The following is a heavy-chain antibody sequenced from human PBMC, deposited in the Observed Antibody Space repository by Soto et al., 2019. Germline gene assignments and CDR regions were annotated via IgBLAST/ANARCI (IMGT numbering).Heavy chain of an antibody. CDR2: IYYSGST. Sequence: SETLSLTCTVSGGSISSGGYYWSWIRQHPGKGLEWIGYIYYSGSTYYNPSLKSRVTISVDTSKNQSSLKLSSVTAADTAVYYCASRVDYDSSGSYFDYWGQGTLVTVSS. D-gene: IGHD3-22*01. J-gene: IGHJ4*02. CDR1: GGSISSGGYY. CDR3: ASRVDYDSSGSYFDY. V-gene: IGHV4-31*03.